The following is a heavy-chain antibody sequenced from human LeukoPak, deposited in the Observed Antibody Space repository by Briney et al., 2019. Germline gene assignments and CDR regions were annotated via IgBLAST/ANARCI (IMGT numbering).Heavy chain of an antibody. CDR3: AREEGTPYFDY. V-gene: IGHV3-48*03. Sequence: GGSLRLSCAASGFTFSSYEMNWVRQAPGKGLEWVSYISSSGSTIYYADSVKGRFTISRDNAKNSLYLQMNSLRAEDTAVYYCAREEGTPYFDYWGQGTLVAVSS. CDR1: GFTFSSYE. D-gene: IGHD3-10*01. J-gene: IGHJ4*02. CDR2: ISSSGSTI.